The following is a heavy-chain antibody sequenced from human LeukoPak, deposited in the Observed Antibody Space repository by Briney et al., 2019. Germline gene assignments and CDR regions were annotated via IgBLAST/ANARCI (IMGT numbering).Heavy chain of an antibody. D-gene: IGHD3-3*01. CDR2: IYTSGST. Sequence: SETLSLTCTVSGGSISSYYWSWIRQPPGKGLEWIGYIYTSGSTNYNPSLKSRVTISVDTSKNQFSLKLSSVTAADTAVYYCARQVPDYDFWSAVRGVYYYYYMDVWGKGTTVTVSS. J-gene: IGHJ6*03. CDR3: ARQVPDYDFWSAVRGVYYYYYMDV. V-gene: IGHV4-4*09. CDR1: GGSISSYY.